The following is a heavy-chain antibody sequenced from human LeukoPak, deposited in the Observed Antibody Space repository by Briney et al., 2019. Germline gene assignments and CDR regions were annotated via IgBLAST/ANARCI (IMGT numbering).Heavy chain of an antibody. V-gene: IGHV3-21*01. CDR1: GFTFSDAW. Sequence: GGSLRLSCAASGFTFSDAWVSWVRQAPGKGLEWVSSISSTSTYIYYADSVKGRFTISRDNAKSSLYLQMNSLRAGDTAVYYCARGPIYYDILTNFDYWGQGTLVTVSS. CDR3: ARGPIYYDILTNFDY. J-gene: IGHJ4*02. CDR2: ISSTSTYI. D-gene: IGHD3-9*01.